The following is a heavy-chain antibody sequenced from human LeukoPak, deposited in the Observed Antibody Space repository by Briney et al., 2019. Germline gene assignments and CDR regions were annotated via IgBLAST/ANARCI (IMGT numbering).Heavy chain of an antibody. V-gene: IGHV1-8*01. J-gene: IGHJ4*02. CDR1: GYTFTSYD. D-gene: IGHD6-6*01. CDR3: VRPHSSSSLAFDY. Sequence: ASVKVSCKASGYTFTSYDINWVRQATGQGLEWMGWMNPNSGNTGYAQKLQGRVTMTTDTSTSTAYMELRSLRSDDTAVYYCVRPHSSSSLAFDYWGQGTLVTVSS. CDR2: MNPNSGNT.